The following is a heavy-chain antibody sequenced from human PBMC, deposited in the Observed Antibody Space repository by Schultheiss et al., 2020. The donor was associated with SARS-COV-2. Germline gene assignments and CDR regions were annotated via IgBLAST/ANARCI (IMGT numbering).Heavy chain of an antibody. Sequence: GGSLRLSCAASGFTFSNAWMSWVRQAPGKGLEWVGRIKSKTDGGTTDYAAPVKGRFTISRDDSKNTLYLQMNSLKTEDTAVYYCAKDRSITMIVVVIPDYWGQGTLVTVSS. J-gene: IGHJ4*02. D-gene: IGHD3-22*01. CDR3: AKDRSITMIVVVIPDY. V-gene: IGHV3-15*01. CDR2: IKSKTDGGTT. CDR1: GFTFSNAW.